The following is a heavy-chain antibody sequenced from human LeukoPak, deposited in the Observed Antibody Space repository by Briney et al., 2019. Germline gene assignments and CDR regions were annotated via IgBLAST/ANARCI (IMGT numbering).Heavy chain of an antibody. Sequence: GGSLGLSCAASGFTFNSYEMNWVRQAPGRGLEWVSYISGGGETTYYADSVKGQFTIFRDNTKNSLFLQMNSLRAEDTAVYYCARDRGGGKPFDYWGQGTLVTVSS. CDR3: ARDRGGGKPFDY. CDR1: GFTFNSYE. J-gene: IGHJ4*02. D-gene: IGHD3-16*01. CDR2: ISGGGETT. V-gene: IGHV3-48*03.